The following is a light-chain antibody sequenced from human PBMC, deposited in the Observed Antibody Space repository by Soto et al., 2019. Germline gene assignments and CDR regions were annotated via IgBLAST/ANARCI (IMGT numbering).Light chain of an antibody. Sequence: QSALTQPASVSGSPGQSITISCTGTSSDIGGYDSVSWYQQYPGKAPKLMIYDVSNRPSGVSNRFSGSKSGNTASLTISGLQAEDEADDYCTSYTSSTTRVVFGGGTKVTVL. CDR1: SSDIGGYDS. J-gene: IGLJ2*01. CDR2: DVS. CDR3: TSYTSSTTRVV. V-gene: IGLV2-14*01.